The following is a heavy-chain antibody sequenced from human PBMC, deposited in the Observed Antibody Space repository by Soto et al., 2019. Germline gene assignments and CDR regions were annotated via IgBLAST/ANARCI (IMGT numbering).Heavy chain of an antibody. Sequence: PGGSLRLSCAASGFTFSSYAMSWVRQAPGKGLEWVSAISGSGGSTYYADSVRGRFTISRDNSKNTLYLQMNSLRAEDTAVYYCAKVGSWYQRRSLYFDYWGQGTLVTVSS. D-gene: IGHD6-13*01. CDR3: AKVGSWYQRRSLYFDY. V-gene: IGHV3-23*01. CDR1: GFTFSSYA. J-gene: IGHJ4*02. CDR2: ISGSGGST.